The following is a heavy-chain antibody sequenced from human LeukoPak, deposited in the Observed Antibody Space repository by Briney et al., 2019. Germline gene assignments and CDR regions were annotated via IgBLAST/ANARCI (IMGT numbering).Heavy chain of an antibody. D-gene: IGHD3-3*01. CDR2: IIPTFGTA. CDR1: GGTFSSYA. V-gene: IGHV1-69*05. Sequence: SVKVSCKASGGTFSSYAISWVRQAPGQGLEWMGGIIPTFGTANYAQKFQGRVTITTDETTSTAYMELSSLRSEDTAVYYCARGGHITIFGVVTRGEFDYWGQGTLVTVSS. CDR3: ARGGHITIFGVVTRGEFDY. J-gene: IGHJ4*02.